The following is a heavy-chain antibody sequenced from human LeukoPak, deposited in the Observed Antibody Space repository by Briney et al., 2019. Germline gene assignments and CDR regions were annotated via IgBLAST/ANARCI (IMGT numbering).Heavy chain of an antibody. CDR3: ATGHYYGSGSYHWYFDL. V-gene: IGHV3-11*01. Sequence: GGSLRLSCAASGFTFSDYYMSWIRQAPGKGLELVSYISSSGSTIYYADSVKGRFTISRDNAKNSLYLQMNSLRAEDTAVYYCATGHYYGSGSYHWYFDLWGRGTLVTVSS. CDR1: GFTFSDYY. J-gene: IGHJ2*01. CDR2: ISSSGSTI. D-gene: IGHD3-10*01.